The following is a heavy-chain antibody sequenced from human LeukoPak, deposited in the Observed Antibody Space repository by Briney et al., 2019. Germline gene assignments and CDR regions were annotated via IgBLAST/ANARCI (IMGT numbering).Heavy chain of an antibody. Sequence: SETLSLTCNVAGYSMTSGYYWGWIRQPPGKGLEWIGSLYHTGATFYNPSLKSRLTISVDTSRMQVSLNLTSVTAADTAVYYGVRDRGSATRALDYWGQGMLVTVSS. V-gene: IGHV4-38-2*02. CDR1: GYSMTSGYY. CDR2: LYHTGAT. D-gene: IGHD3-10*01. J-gene: IGHJ4*02. CDR3: VRDRGSATRALDY.